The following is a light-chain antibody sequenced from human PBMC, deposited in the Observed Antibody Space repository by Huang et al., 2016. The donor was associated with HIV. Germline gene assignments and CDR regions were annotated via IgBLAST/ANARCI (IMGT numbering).Light chain of an antibody. CDR1: QTISSNY. V-gene: IGKV3-20*01. Sequence: EVVLTQSPGTLSLSPGERATLPCRASQTISSNYFAWYQQKPGQAPRLLIYGTSNRATGIPDRFSGSGSGTDCTLTISRLEPEDFAVYYCQQYGNSPPYTFGQGTTLDIK. CDR2: GTS. CDR3: QQYGNSPPYT. J-gene: IGKJ2*01.